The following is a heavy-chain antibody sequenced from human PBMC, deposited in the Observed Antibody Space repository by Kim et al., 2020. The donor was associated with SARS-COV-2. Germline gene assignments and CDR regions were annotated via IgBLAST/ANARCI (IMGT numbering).Heavy chain of an antibody. V-gene: IGHV3-30*18. CDR1: GFTFSSYG. CDR2: ISYDGSNK. J-gene: IGHJ4*02. CDR3: AKDGYYYGSGSPSFFDY. D-gene: IGHD3-10*01. Sequence: GWSLRLSCAASGFTFSSYGMHWVRQAPGKGLEWVAVISYDGSNKYYADSVKGRFTISRDNSKNTLYLQMNSLRAEDTAVYYCAKDGYYYGSGSPSFFDYWGQGTLVTVSS.